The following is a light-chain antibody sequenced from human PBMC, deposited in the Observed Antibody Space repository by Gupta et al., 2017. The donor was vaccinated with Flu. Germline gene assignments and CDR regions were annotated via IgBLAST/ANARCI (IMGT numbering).Light chain of an antibody. CDR1: SSHIGSNY. V-gene: IGLV1-47*01. CDR2: RNN. CDR3: AAWDDSRSGWV. Sequence: QSVLSQPPSASGTPGQRVTISCSGSSSHIGSNYVYWYQQPPATAPKLLIYRNNQRPSGVPDRFSGSKSGTSAALAISGLRAEDEADYYCAAWDDSRSGWVFGGGTKLTVL. J-gene: IGLJ3*02.